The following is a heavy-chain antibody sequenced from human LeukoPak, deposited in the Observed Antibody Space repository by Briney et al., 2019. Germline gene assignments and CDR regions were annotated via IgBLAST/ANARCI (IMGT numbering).Heavy chain of an antibody. CDR3: ARDRVVAATHFDY. CDR1: GGTFSSYA. D-gene: IGHD2-15*01. J-gene: IGHJ4*02. V-gene: IGHV1-69*04. CDR2: IIPILGIA. Sequence: SVKVSCKASGGTFSSYAISWVRQAPGQGLEWMGRIIPILGIANYAQKFQGRVTITADKSTSTAYMELRSLRSDDTAVYYCARDRVVAATHFDYWGQGTLVTVSS.